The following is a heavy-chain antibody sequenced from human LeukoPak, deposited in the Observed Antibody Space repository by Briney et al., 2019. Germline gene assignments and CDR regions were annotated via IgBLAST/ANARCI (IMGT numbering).Heavy chain of an antibody. D-gene: IGHD7-27*01. CDR2: ISGVGTTT. CDR3: AEALKLGTFDY. CDR1: GFTFTSFA. J-gene: IGHJ4*02. V-gene: IGHV3-23*01. Sequence: PGGSLRLSCAASGFTFTSFAMSWVRQAPGKGLEWVSAISGVGTTTYYADSVKGRFTISRDNSKNTLYLQMNSLRAEDTAVYYCAEALKLGTFDYWGQGTLVTVSS.